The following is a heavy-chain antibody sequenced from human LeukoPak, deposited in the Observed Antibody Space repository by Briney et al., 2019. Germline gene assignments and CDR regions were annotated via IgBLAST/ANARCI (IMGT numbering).Heavy chain of an antibody. CDR1: GFTFSSYA. V-gene: IGHV3-23*01. CDR2: ISGSGGST. J-gene: IGHJ4*02. D-gene: IGHD5-24*01. CDR3: AKWTPFWRATTSLDY. Sequence: GGSLRLSCAASGFTFSSYAMSWVRQAPGKGLEWVSAISGSGGSTYYADSVKGRFTISRDNSKNTLYLQRNSLRAEDTAVYYCAKWTPFWRATTSLDYWGQGTLVTVSS.